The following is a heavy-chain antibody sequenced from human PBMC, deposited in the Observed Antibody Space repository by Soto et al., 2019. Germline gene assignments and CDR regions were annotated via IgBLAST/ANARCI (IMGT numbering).Heavy chain of an antibody. CDR3: ATSAYYDILTGYSWFDP. Sequence: ASVKVSCKASGYTLTTYVITWVRQAPGQGLEWMGWINTYNGNTNYAQKLQGRVTMTTDTSTSTAYMELRSLRSDDTAVYYCATSAYYDILTGYSWFDPWGQGTLVTVSS. CDR1: GYTLTTYV. CDR2: INTYNGNT. J-gene: IGHJ5*02. V-gene: IGHV1-18*01. D-gene: IGHD3-9*01.